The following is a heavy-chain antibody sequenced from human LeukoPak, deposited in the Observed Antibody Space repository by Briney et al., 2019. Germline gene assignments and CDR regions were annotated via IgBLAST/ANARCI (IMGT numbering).Heavy chain of an antibody. D-gene: IGHD3-10*01. CDR2: ISGSGGST. Sequence: EPGGSLRLSCAASGFTFSSYAMSWVRQAPGKGLEWVSAISGSGGSTYYADSVKGRFTISRDNSKNTLYLQMNSLRAEDTAVYYCAKDPVNWFGELLFDYWGQGTLVTVSS. CDR1: GFTFSSYA. J-gene: IGHJ4*02. CDR3: AKDPVNWFGELLFDY. V-gene: IGHV3-23*01.